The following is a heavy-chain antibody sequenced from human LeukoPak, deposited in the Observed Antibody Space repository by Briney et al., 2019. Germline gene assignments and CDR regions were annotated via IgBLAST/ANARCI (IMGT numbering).Heavy chain of an antibody. D-gene: IGHD3-22*01. CDR2: ISGSGGST. CDR3: AKSDDSSGYYYEIDY. J-gene: IGHJ4*02. V-gene: IGHV3-23*01. CDR1: GFTFSSYA. Sequence: GGSLRLSCAASGFTFSSYAMSWVRQAPGKGLEWVSAISGSGGSTYYADSVKGRFTISRDNSKNALYLQMNSLRAEDTAVYYCAKSDDSSGYYYEIDYWGQGTLVTVSS.